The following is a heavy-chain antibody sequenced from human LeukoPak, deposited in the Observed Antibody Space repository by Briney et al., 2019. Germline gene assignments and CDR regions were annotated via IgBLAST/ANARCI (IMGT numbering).Heavy chain of an antibody. CDR3: ARANNFDY. J-gene: IGHJ4*02. CDR1: GFTFSSYA. Sequence: GGSLRLSCAASGFTFSSYAMHWVRQAPGKGLEWVAVISYDGSNKYYADSVKGRFTISRDNSKNTLYLQMNSLRAEDTAVYSCARANNFDYWGQGTLVTVSS. CDR2: ISYDGSNK. V-gene: IGHV3-30-3*01. D-gene: IGHD4/OR15-4a*01.